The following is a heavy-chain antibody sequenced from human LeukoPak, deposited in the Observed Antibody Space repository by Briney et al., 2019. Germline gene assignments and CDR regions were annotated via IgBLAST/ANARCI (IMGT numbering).Heavy chain of an antibody. CDR1: GFTFSSYA. Sequence: QPGGSLRLSCAASGFTFSSYAMHWVRQAPGKGLEWVAVISYDGSNKYYADSVKGRFTISRDNSKNTLYLQMNSLRAEDTAVYYCARDHDAFDIWGQGTMVTVSS. V-gene: IGHV3-30*01. CDR3: ARDHDAFDI. J-gene: IGHJ3*02. CDR2: ISYDGSNK.